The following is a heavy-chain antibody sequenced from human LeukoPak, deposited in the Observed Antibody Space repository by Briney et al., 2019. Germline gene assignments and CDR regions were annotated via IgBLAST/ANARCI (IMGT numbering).Heavy chain of an antibody. CDR1: GGSISSSSYC. V-gene: IGHV4-39*07. CDR2: IYHSGST. J-gene: IGHJ4*02. CDR3: ARRSGDYEY. Sequence: SETLSLTCTVSGGSISSSSYCWGWIRQPPGKGLEWIGSIYHSGSTNYNPSLKSRVTISVDKSKNQFSLKLSSVTAADTAVYYCARRSGDYEYWGQGTLVTVSS. D-gene: IGHD4-17*01.